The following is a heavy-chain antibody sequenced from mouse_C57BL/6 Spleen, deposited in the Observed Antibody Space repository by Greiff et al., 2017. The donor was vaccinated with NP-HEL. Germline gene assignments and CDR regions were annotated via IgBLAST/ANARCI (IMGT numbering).Heavy chain of an antibody. D-gene: IGHD1-1*01. CDR2: INPSNGGT. Sequence: QVQLQQPGTELVKPGASVKLSCKASGYTFTSYWMHWVKQRPGQGLEWIGNINPSNGGTNYNEKFKSKATLTVDKSSSTAYMQLSSLTSEDSAVYYCARSSDPDYYGSSYFDYWGQGTTLTVSS. V-gene: IGHV1-53*01. CDR3: ARSSDPDYYGSSYFDY. CDR1: GYTFTSYW. J-gene: IGHJ2*01.